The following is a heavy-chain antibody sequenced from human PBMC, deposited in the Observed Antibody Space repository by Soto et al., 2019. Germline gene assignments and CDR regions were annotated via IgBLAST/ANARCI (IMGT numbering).Heavy chain of an antibody. V-gene: IGHV3-30-3*01. CDR2: MSYDGSNK. CDR3: AGDGGAD. CDR1: GFTFSSYA. J-gene: IGHJ4*02. Sequence: QVQLVESGGGVVQPGRSLRLSCAASGFTFSSYAMHWVRRAPGKGLEWMAVMSYDGSNKYYADSVKGRFTISRDNSKNTLYLQMTSLRPEDTGLDYCAGDGGADWGQGTLVIVSS. D-gene: IGHD3-16*01.